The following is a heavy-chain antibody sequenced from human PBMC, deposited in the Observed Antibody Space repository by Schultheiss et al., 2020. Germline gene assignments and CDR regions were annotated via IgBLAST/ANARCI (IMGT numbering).Heavy chain of an antibody. CDR2: INAGNGNT. J-gene: IGHJ6*02. V-gene: IGHV1-3*01. Sequence: ASVKVSCKASGYTFTSYAMHWVRQAPGQRLEWMGWINAGNGNTNYAQKLQGRVTMTTDTSTSTAYMELRSLRSDDTAVYYCARLESMDYYYYYGMDVWGQGNTGTVSS. CDR3: ARLESMDYYYYYGMDV. D-gene: IGHD6-6*01. CDR1: GYTFTSYA.